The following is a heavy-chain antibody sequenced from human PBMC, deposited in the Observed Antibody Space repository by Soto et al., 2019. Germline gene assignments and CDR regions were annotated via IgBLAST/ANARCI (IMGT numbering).Heavy chain of an antibody. D-gene: IGHD3-22*01. CDR1: GFTFSSYW. J-gene: IGHJ4*02. CDR3: ARDRSGYYYGSFDY. CDR2: IKQDGSEK. V-gene: IGHV3-7*04. Sequence: GGSLRLSCASSGFTFSSYWMSWVRQAPGKGLEWVANIKQDGSEKYYVDSVKGRFTISRDNAKNSLYLQMNSLRAEDTAVYYCARDRSGYYYGSFDYWGQGTLVTVSS.